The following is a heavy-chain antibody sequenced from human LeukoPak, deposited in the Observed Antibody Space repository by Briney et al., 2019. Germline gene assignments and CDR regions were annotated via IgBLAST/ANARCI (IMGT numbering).Heavy chain of an antibody. CDR1: GFTFSSYA. J-gene: IGHJ4*02. CDR2: ISGSGGST. V-gene: IGHV3-23*01. Sequence: GGSLRLSCAASGFTFSSYAMSWVRQAPGKGLEWVSAISGSGGSTYYADSVKGRFTISRDNSKNTLYLQMNSLRAEDTAVYYCAKRNGYSYGPSGSFFDYWGQGTLVTVSS. CDR3: AKRNGYSYGPSGSFFDY. D-gene: IGHD5-18*01.